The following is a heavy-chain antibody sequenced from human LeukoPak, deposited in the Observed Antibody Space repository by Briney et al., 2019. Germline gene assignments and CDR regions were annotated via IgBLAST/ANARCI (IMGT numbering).Heavy chain of an antibody. Sequence: GASVKVSCKASGYTFTNYYMHWVRQAPGQGLEWMGWISAYNANTNYAQKLQGRVTMTTDTSTSTAYMELRSLRSDDTAVYYCARGVGMITFGGVIGNYFDYWGQGTLVTVSS. CDR2: ISAYNANT. V-gene: IGHV1-18*04. CDR3: ARGVGMITFGGVIGNYFDY. D-gene: IGHD3-16*02. CDR1: GYTFTNYY. J-gene: IGHJ4*02.